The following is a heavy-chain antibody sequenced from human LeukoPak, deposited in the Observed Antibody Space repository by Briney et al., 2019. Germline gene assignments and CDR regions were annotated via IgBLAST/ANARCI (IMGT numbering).Heavy chain of an antibody. CDR2: IYYSGST. Sequence: SETLSLTCTVSGGSISSGGYYWSWIRQHPGKGLEWIGYIYYSGSTYYNPSLKSRVTISVDTSKNQFSLKLSSVTAADTALYYCARAQARGAFSSQYYFDYWGQGTLVTVSS. J-gene: IGHJ4*02. D-gene: IGHD1-26*01. CDR3: ARAQARGAFSSQYYFDY. V-gene: IGHV4-31*03. CDR1: GGSISSGGYY.